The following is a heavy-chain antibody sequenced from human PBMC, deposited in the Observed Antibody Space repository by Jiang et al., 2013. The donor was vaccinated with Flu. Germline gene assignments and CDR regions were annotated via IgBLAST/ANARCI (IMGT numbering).Heavy chain of an antibody. Sequence: VQLLESGGGVVQPGGSLRLSCAASGFTFSYYAMYWVRQAPGKGLEWMASIRFDGSDKYYAESVRGRFTISRDNSKNTLYLQMNSLRAEDTSVYYCATLRGSSYDTYLADYWGQGTLVTVSS. J-gene: IGHJ4*02. D-gene: IGHD3-9*01. CDR3: ATLRGSSYDTYLADY. V-gene: IGHV3-30*02. CDR2: IRFDGSDK. CDR1: GFTFSYYA.